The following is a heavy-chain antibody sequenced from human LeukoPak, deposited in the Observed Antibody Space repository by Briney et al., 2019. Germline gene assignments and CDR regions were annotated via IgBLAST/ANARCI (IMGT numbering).Heavy chain of an antibody. Sequence: GGSLRLSCAASGFTVSSNYMSWVRQAPGEGLEWVSVIYSGGSTYYADSVKGRFTISRDNAKNSLYLQMNSLRAEDTAVYYCARDGQWLPHDYWGQGTLVTVSS. J-gene: IGHJ4*02. D-gene: IGHD6-19*01. V-gene: IGHV3-66*01. CDR2: IYSGGST. CDR1: GFTVSSNY. CDR3: ARDGQWLPHDY.